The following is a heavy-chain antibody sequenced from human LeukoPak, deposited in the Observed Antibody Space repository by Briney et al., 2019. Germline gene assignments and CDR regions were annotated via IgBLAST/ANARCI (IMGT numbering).Heavy chain of an antibody. D-gene: IGHD5-12*01. Sequence: GGSLRLSCAASGFTFSSYELNWVRQAPGKGLEWVSYISSSGSTIYYADSVKGRFTISRDNAKNSLYLQMNSLRAEDTAVYYCARDPYSGYDLYYYYYYMDVWGKGTTVTISS. J-gene: IGHJ6*03. CDR1: GFTFSSYE. V-gene: IGHV3-48*03. CDR2: ISSSGSTI. CDR3: ARDPYSGYDLYYYYYYMDV.